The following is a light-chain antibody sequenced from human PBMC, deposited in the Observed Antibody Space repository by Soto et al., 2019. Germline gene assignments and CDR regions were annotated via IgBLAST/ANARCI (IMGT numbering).Light chain of an antibody. CDR1: SSDVGSYNL. CDR2: EGS. Sequence: QSALAQPASVSGSPGQSMTISCTGTSSDVGSYNLVSWYQQHPGKAPKLMIYEGSKRPSGVSNRFSGSKSGNTASLTISGLPAEDEADYYCCSYAGSSTLYVFGTGTKVTVL. J-gene: IGLJ1*01. CDR3: CSYAGSSTLYV. V-gene: IGLV2-23*01.